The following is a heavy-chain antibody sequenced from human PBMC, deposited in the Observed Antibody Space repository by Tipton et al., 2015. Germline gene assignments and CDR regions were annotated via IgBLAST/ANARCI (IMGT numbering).Heavy chain of an antibody. CDR3: ARARGRHGGLFDS. V-gene: IGHV4-61*01. Sequence: LSLTCTVSGGSVNSANYYWSWIRQPPGKGLEWIGYISYSGSTHYNPSLKSRVAISVDTSKNQFSLKMSSVTASDTAVYYCARARGRHGGLFDSWGQGILVTVSS. J-gene: IGHJ4*02. D-gene: IGHD4-23*01. CDR2: ISYSGST. CDR1: GGSVNSANYY.